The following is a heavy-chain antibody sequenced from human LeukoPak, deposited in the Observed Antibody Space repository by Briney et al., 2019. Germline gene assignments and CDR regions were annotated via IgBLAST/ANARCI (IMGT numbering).Heavy chain of an antibody. CDR1: EFTFSDHW. V-gene: IGHV3-7*05. CDR2: INQDGSER. CDR3: ARGHYGMDV. Sequence: GGSLRLSCEASEFTFSDHWLTWVRQAPGKGLDWVAHINQDGSERSYVDSVKGRFTISRDNAKNSLFLQMNSLRVEDAAVYYCARGHYGMDVWGQGTTVTVSS. J-gene: IGHJ6*02.